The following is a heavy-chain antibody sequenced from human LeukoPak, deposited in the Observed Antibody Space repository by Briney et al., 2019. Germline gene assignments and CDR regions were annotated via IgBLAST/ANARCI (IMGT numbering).Heavy chain of an antibody. CDR2: INYSGNT. J-gene: IGHJ4*02. CDR3: AREGRQDYVYFDY. V-gene: IGHV4-59*01. D-gene: IGHD4-17*01. CDR1: GGSINSYH. Sequence: PSETLSLTCTVSGGSINSYHWSWIRQPPGKGLEWIGYINYSGNTDYNPSLKSRVTISVDTSKNQFSLKVISVTAADTAVYYCAREGRQDYVYFDYWGQGTLVTVSS.